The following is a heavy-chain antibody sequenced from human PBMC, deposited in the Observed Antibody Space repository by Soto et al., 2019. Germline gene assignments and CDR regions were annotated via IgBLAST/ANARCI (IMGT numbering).Heavy chain of an antibody. CDR1: GFTFSSYA. D-gene: IGHD1-26*01. V-gene: IGHV3-30-3*01. CDR2: ISYDGSNK. CDR3: ARGAGATLLGYYFDY. Sequence: QVQLVESGGGVVQPGRSLRLSCAASGFTFSSYAMHWVRQAPSKGLEWVAVISYDGSNKYYADSVKGRFTISRDNSKNTLYLQMNSLRAEDTAVYYCARGAGATLLGYYFDYWGQGTLVTVSS. J-gene: IGHJ4*02.